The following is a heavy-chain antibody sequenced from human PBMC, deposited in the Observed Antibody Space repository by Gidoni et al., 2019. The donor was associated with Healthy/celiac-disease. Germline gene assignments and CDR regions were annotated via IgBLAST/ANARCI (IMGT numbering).Heavy chain of an antibody. J-gene: IGHJ4*02. V-gene: IGHV1-69*04. CDR3: ATPIGGDTAMVF. CDR1: GGTFSSYA. Sequence: QVQLVQSGAEVKKPGSSVKVSCEASGGTFSSYAILWVRQAPGPGLEWMGRIIPILVISNYSQKFQGRVTITADKSTSTAYMELSSLRSEDTAVYYCATPIGGDTAMVFWGQGTLVTVSS. D-gene: IGHD5-18*01. CDR2: IIPILVIS.